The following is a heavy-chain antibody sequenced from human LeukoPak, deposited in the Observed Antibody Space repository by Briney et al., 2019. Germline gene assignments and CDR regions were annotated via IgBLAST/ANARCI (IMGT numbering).Heavy chain of an antibody. CDR1: GFTFSDYY. CDR2: ISSSGSTI. CDR3: ARDVGTSSNWYDP. J-gene: IGHJ5*02. Sequence: RGSLRLSCAASGFTFSDYYLSWIRQAPGKGLVGVSYISSSGSTIYYADSVRVLFTISRDNTKNSLFLQMNSLRAEDTAIYYCARDVGTSSNWYDPWGQGTLVTVSS. D-gene: IGHD6-6*01. V-gene: IGHV3-11*04.